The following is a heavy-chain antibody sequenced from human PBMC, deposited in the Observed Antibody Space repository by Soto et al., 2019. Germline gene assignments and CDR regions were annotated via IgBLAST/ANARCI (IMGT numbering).Heavy chain of an antibody. J-gene: IGHJ6*02. CDR1: GFTFSNYG. CDR3: ARDDIPGRTAYTHGMDV. V-gene: IGHV3-33*01. Sequence: GGSLRRSCAASGFTFSNYGMHWVRQAPGKGLEWVAVIWYDGGYKYYPDSVKGRFTISRDNSKNTLYLQMDTLRAEDTAVYYCARDDIPGRTAYTHGMDVWGQGTTVTVSS. CDR2: IWYDGGYK. D-gene: IGHD6-25*01.